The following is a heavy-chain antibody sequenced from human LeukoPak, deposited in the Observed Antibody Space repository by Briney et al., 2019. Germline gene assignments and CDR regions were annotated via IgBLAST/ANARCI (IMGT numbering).Heavy chain of an antibody. CDR3: ARGGRRVLGIRGRDAFDI. J-gene: IGHJ3*02. D-gene: IGHD7-27*01. CDR1: GFSFSSYG. V-gene: IGHV3-33*01. Sequence: GGSLRLSCAASGFSFSSYGMHWVRQAPGKGLEWVAVIWYDGSNKYYADSVKGRFTISRDNSKNTLYLQMNSLRAEDTAVYYCARGGRRVLGIRGRDAFDIWGQGTMVTVSS. CDR2: IWYDGSNK.